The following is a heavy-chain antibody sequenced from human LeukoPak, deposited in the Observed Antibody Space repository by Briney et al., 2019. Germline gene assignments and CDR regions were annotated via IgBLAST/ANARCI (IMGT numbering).Heavy chain of an antibody. CDR3: ARDRDYYDSSAYGDAFDI. V-gene: IGHV4-34*01. D-gene: IGHD3-22*01. CDR2: INHSGST. Sequence: SETLSLTCAVYGGSFSGYYWSWIRQPPGKGLEWIGEINHSGSTNYNPSLKSRVTISVDTSKNQFSLKLSSVTAADTAVYYCARDRDYYDSSAYGDAFDIWGQGTMVTVSS. CDR1: GGSFSGYY. J-gene: IGHJ3*02.